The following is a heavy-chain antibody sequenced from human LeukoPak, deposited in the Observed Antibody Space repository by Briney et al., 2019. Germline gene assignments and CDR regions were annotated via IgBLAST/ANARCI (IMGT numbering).Heavy chain of an antibody. J-gene: IGHJ4*02. D-gene: IGHD6-19*01. V-gene: IGHV3-7*01. CDR1: GFTFSSYW. Sequence: GSLRLSCAASGFTFSSYWMSWVRQAPGKGLEWVANIKQDGSEKYYVDSVKGRFTISRDNSKNTLYLQMNSLRAEDTAVYYCARGDGWSSGWIDNFDYWGQGTLVTVSS. CDR2: IKQDGSEK. CDR3: ARGDGWSSGWIDNFDY.